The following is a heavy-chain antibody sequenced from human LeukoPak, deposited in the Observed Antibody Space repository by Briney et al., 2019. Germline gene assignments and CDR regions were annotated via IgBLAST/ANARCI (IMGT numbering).Heavy chain of an antibody. D-gene: IGHD3-3*01. CDR3: ARGHAGSITIFGVVIPMDYYMDV. V-gene: IGHV4-34*01. J-gene: IGHJ6*03. Sequence: PSETLSLTCAVYGGSFSGYYWSWIRQPPGKGLEGIGEINHSGSTNYNPSLKSRVTISVDTSKNQFSLKLSSVTAADTAVYYCARGHAGSITIFGVVIPMDYYMDVWGKGTTVTVSS. CDR2: INHSGST. CDR1: GGSFSGYY.